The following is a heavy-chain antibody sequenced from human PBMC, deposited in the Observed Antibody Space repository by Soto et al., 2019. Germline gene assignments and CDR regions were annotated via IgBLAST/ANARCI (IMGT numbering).Heavy chain of an antibody. CDR2: INPSGGST. CDR3: ARGAIIGYCISTSCYGPAGVDY. CDR1: GCRKAGYG. V-gene: IGHV1-46*01. Sequence: GAAVKETWEEWGCRKAGYGMEGGRQAPGQGLEWMGIINPSGGSTSYAQKFQGRVTMTRDTSTSTVYMELSSLRSEDTAVYYCARGAIIGYCISTSCYGPAGVDYWG. J-gene: IGHJ4*01. D-gene: IGHD2-2*01.